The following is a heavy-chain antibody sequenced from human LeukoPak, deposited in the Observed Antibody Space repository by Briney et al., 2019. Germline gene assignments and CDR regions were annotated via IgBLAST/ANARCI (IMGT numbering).Heavy chain of an antibody. V-gene: IGHV4-30-4*01. D-gene: IGHD2-2*01. CDR1: GGSISSGDYY. CDR3: ATVVVPAAMVDY. J-gene: IGHJ4*02. Sequence: PSQTLSLTCTVSGGSISSGDYYWSWIRQPPGKGLEWIGYIYYSGSTYYNPSLKSRVTISVDTSKNQISLKLSSVTAADTAVYYCATVVVPAAMVDYWGQGTLVTVSS. CDR2: IYYSGST.